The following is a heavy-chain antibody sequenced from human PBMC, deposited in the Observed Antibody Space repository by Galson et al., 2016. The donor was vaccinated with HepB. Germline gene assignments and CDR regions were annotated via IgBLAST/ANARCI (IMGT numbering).Heavy chain of an antibody. J-gene: IGHJ2*01. CDR2: VYSRGSA. CDR3: ASSGREFNYHYFDL. Sequence: TLSLTCTVSGGSISSGSYYWSWIRQHPGKGLEWIGHVYSRGSAYHNPSLKSRVYISIDKSKNQFSLRLTSVTAADTAIYYCASSGREFNYHYFDLWGRGTLVTVSS. CDR1: GGSISSGSYY. D-gene: IGHD3-10*01. V-gene: IGHV4-31*03.